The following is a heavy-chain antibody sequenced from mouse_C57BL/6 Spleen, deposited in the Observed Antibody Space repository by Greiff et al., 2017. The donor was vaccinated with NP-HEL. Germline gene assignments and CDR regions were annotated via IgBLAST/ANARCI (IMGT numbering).Heavy chain of an antibody. V-gene: IGHV5-17*01. CDR3: ARPPYYYGSSPFAY. D-gene: IGHD1-1*01. CDR1: GFTFSDYG. J-gene: IGHJ3*01. CDR2: ISSGSSTI. Sequence: EVKLVESGGGLVKPGGSLKLSCAASGFTFSDYGMHWVRQAPEKGLEWVAYISSGSSTIYYADTVKGRFTISRDNAKNTLFLQMTSLRSEDTAMYYCARPPYYYGSSPFAYWGQGTLVTVSA.